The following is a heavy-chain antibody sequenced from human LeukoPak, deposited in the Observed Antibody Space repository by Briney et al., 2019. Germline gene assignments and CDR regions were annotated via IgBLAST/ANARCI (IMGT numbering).Heavy chain of an antibody. V-gene: IGHV4-38-2*02. CDR2: IYHSGST. D-gene: IGHD3-3*01. Sequence: PSETLSLTCTVSGYSISRGYYWGWIRQPPGKGLEWIGSIYHSGSTYYNPSLKSRVTISVDTSKNQFSLKLSSVTAADTAVYYCASGGATIFGVVKKLYFDYWGQGTLVTVSS. J-gene: IGHJ4*02. CDR1: GYSISRGYY. CDR3: ASGGATIFGVVKKLYFDY.